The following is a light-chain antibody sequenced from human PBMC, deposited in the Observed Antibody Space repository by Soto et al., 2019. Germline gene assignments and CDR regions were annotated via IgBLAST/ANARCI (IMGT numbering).Light chain of an antibody. CDR3: HQYGGSPYT. J-gene: IGKJ2*01. Sequence: EIVLTQSPGTLSLSPGERATLSCRASQSVSSSFLAWYQQKPGQAPRLLIYGASSRATGIPDRFSGSGSGTDVTLTISRLEPEDFAVYYCHQYGGSPYTFGQGTQLEIK. CDR1: QSVSSSF. CDR2: GAS. V-gene: IGKV3-20*01.